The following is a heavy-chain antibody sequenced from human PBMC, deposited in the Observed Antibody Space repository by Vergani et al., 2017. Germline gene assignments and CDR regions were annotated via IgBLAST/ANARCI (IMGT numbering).Heavy chain of an antibody. J-gene: IGHJ4*02. V-gene: IGHV4-4*07. CDR2: LCPSGST. CDR3: ATGAGPFDI. D-gene: IGHD7-27*01. Sequence: QVQMQESGPGLVKTSETLSLTCSASGAPISYWCWSSLRQPAGKGLEWIGRLCPSGSTNYKPSLKSRVTMSIDTSKNQFSLKLTSVTAADTAVYCCATGAGPFDIWGQGTLVTVSS. CDR1: GAPISYWC.